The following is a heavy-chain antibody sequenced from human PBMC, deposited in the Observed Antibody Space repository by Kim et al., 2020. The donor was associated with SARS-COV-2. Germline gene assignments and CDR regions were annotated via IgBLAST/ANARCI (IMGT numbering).Heavy chain of an antibody. CDR3: ARVLPGFDWYFDL. J-gene: IGHJ2*01. CDR2: INTSGNT. V-gene: IGHV4-4*07. CDR1: AYSIYTYY. D-gene: IGHD3-16*01. Sequence: SETLSLTCAVSAYSIYTYYWSWIRQPAGKRLEYIGRINTSGNTNYNPSFQSRVTMSMDTSGTQFSLRLNSVTAADTAVYYCARVLPGFDWYFDLWGRGILVTVSS.